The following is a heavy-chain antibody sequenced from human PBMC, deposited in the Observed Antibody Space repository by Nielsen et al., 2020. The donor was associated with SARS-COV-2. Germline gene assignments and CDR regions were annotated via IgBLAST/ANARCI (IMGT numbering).Heavy chain of an antibody. D-gene: IGHD6-19*01. CDR1: GGSFSGYY. V-gene: IGHV4-34*01. CDR2: INHSGST. J-gene: IGHJ5*02. CDR3: ARRPVGLVFWFDP. Sequence: SETLSLTCAVYGGSFSGYYWSWIRQPPGKGLEWIGEINHSGSTNYNPSLKSRVTISVDTSKNQFSLKLSSVTAADTAVYYCARRPVGLVFWFDPWGQGTLVTVSS.